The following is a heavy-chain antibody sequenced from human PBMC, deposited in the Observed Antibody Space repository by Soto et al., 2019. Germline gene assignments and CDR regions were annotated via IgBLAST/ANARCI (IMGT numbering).Heavy chain of an antibody. V-gene: IGHV3-7*01. CDR1: GFTFSSYW. Sequence: GGSLRLSCAASGFTFSSYWMSWVRQAPGKGLEWVANIKQDGSEKYYVDSVKGRFTISRDNAKNSLYLQMNSLRAEDTAVYYCARVHYVNPVGSWFDPWGQGTLVTVSS. D-gene: IGHD4-17*01. CDR3: ARVHYVNPVGSWFDP. CDR2: IKQDGSEK. J-gene: IGHJ5*02.